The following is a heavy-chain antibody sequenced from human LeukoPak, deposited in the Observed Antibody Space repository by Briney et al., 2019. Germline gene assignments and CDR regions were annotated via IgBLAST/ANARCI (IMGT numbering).Heavy chain of an antibody. V-gene: IGHV3-21*01. CDR3: ARNEGYCSSTSCDAYYFYMDV. CDR2: ISSASTYI. Sequence: PGGSLRLSCAASGFTSSDYSMNWVRQAPGKGLEWVSSISSASTYISYVDSVKGRFTISRDNAKNSLYLQMNNLRAEDTAVYYCARNEGYCSSTSCDAYYFYMDVWGKGTTVTVSS. J-gene: IGHJ6*03. CDR1: GFTSSDYS. D-gene: IGHD2-2*01.